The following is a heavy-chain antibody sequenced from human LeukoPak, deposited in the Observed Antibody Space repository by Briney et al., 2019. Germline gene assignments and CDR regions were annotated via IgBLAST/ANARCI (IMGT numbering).Heavy chain of an antibody. V-gene: IGHV4-61*02. CDR1: GGSISSGSYY. Sequence: SQTLSLTCTVSGGSISSGSYYWRWLRQPAGTRLEWLGRIYTSGSTNYNPSLKSRVTISVDTSKNQFSLKLSSVTAADTAVYYCARRAIVGAENAFDIWGQGTMVTVSS. J-gene: IGHJ3*02. CDR2: IYTSGST. CDR3: ARRAIVGAENAFDI. D-gene: IGHD1-26*01.